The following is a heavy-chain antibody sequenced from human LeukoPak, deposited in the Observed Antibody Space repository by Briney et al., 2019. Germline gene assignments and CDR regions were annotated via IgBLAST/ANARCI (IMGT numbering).Heavy chain of an antibody. CDR2: INNSGSGI. V-gene: IGHV3-23*01. CDR1: GFTFSSYA. J-gene: IGHJ4*02. Sequence: AGGSLRLSCAASGFTFSSYAMGWVRQAPGKGLHWASVINNSGSGIYYADSVKGRFTISRDNSKNTLFLQMSGLRAEDTAVYYCAKSPIAVAVGYYFHYWGQGTLVTVSS. CDR3: AKSPIAVAVGYYFHY. D-gene: IGHD6-19*01.